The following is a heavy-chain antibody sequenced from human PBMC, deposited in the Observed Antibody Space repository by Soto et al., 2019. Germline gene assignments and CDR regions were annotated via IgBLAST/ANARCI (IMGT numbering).Heavy chain of an antibody. CDR3: ARPGSSGYYPSWLDP. J-gene: IGHJ5*02. D-gene: IGHD3-22*01. CDR1: GGSISSSSYY. Sequence: PSETLSLTCTVSGGSISSSSYYWGWIRQPPGKGLEWIGSIYYSGSTYYNPSLKSRVTISVDTSKNQFSLKLSSVTAADTAVYYCARPGSSGYYPSWLDPWGQGTLVTVSS. CDR2: IYYSGST. V-gene: IGHV4-39*01.